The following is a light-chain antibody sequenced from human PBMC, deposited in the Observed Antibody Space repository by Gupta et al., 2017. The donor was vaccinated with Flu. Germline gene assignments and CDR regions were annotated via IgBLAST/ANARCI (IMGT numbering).Light chain of an antibody. V-gene: IGLV2-23*01. Sequence: QSALTQHASVSASPGQSITSSCTGTSSHVGSSTLVSWYQQHPGKPPKLSRADGSQRASGISDRFSGSKSGKTASLTISGLQAADEADYECCSYTTTHTVVFGRGTKVTVL. CDR2: DGS. CDR1: SSHVGSSTL. CDR3: CSYTTTHTVV. J-gene: IGLJ2*01.